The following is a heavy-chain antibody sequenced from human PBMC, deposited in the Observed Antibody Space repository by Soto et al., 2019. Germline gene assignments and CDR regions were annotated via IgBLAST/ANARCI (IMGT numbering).Heavy chain of an antibody. CDR3: ATSYGSGSQAFDD. CDR1: GDTFNFYT. D-gene: IGHD3-10*01. V-gene: IGHV1-69*02. J-gene: IGHJ4*02. Sequence: QVHLVQSGAELKKPGSSVRVSCNASGDTFNFYTINWVRQAPGLGLEWMGRTNPILSMSNSALKFQGRLSISADKSTSTAYMDLRSLRSDDTAVYYCATSYGSGSQAFDDWGKGALVTVSS. CDR2: TNPILSMS.